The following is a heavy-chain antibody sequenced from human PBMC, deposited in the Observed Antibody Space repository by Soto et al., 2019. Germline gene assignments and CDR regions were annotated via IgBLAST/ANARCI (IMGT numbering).Heavy chain of an antibody. J-gene: IGHJ6*02. CDR1: GGSISSSSYY. CDR2: IYYSGST. D-gene: IGHD2-21*02. Sequence: QLQLQESGPGLVKPSETLSLTCTVSGGSISSSSYYWGWIRQPPGKGLEWIGSIYYSGSTYYNPSLKSRVTISVDTSKNQFSLKLSSVTAADTAVYYCATPTHLAYCGGDCDPLGSEVGGMDVWGQGTTVTVSS. CDR3: ATPTHLAYCGGDCDPLGSEVGGMDV. V-gene: IGHV4-39*01.